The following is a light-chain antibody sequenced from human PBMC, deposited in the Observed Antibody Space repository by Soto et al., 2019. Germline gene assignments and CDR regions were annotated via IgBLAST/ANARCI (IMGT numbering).Light chain of an antibody. V-gene: IGKV1-33*01. CDR2: DAS. J-gene: IGKJ4*01. CDR3: QQYVDLPPT. CDR1: QDINNY. Sequence: DIQMTQSPSSLSASVGDRVTISCQASQDINNYLNWYQQKPGKAPKLLIYDASKLETVVPSRFSGSGAGTDVTFTISSLQPEDIATYYCQQYVDLPPTFGGGTKVEIK.